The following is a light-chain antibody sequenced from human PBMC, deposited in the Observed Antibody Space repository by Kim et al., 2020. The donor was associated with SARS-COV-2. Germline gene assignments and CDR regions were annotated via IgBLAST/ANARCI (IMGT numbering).Light chain of an antibody. CDR2: DAT. Sequence: IRLTQPPSTLSASIGDRVSITCRASQSVDRWLAWYQQGPGKAPKLLIYDATDLKSGVPSRFSGRGSGTEFTHTITSPQPDDCGTYYSQQYSTYSYSLGEGTKLEI. CDR1: QSVDRW. CDR3: QQYSTYSYS. V-gene: IGKV1-5*01. J-gene: IGKJ2*03.